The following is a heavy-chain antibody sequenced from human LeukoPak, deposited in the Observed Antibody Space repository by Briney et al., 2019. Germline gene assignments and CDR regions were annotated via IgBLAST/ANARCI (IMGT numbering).Heavy chain of an antibody. J-gene: IGHJ4*02. Sequence: SETLSLTCTVSGDSISSSSYYWGWIRQPPGKGLEWIGTIYYSGSTFYNPSLKSRVTISVDTSKNQFSLKLSSVTAADTAVYYCARGLGTVRGVKYFDYWGQGTLVTVSS. CDR2: IYYSGST. CDR3: ARGLGTVRGVKYFDY. CDR1: GDSISSSSYY. D-gene: IGHD3-10*01. V-gene: IGHV4-39*07.